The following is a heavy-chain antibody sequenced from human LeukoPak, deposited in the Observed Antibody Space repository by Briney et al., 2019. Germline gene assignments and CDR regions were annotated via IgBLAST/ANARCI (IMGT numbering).Heavy chain of an antibody. Sequence: PSETLSLTCTVSGYSISSGYYWGWSRQPPGKGLEWIGSIYLSGSTYYNPSLKSRVTISVDTSKNQFSLKLSSVTAADTAVYYCARDGGLLYYDFWSGYTFDYWGQGTLVTVSS. J-gene: IGHJ4*02. CDR1: GYSISSGYY. D-gene: IGHD3-3*01. V-gene: IGHV4-38-2*02. CDR2: IYLSGST. CDR3: ARDGGLLYYDFWSGYTFDY.